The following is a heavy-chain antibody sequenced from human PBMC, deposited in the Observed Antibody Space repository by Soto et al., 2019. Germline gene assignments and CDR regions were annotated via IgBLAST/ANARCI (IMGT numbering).Heavy chain of an antibody. Sequence: SVKVSCKSSGGTFSSYAISWVRQAPGQGLEWMGGVIPVFGLATYAQKVQGRVTITADKSTNTAYMEVSSLRSEDTAVYYCARGTSYYGSGKGIYDYYSLDVWGQGTTVTVSS. CDR2: VIPVFGLA. J-gene: IGHJ6*02. CDR3: ARGTSYYGSGKGIYDYYSLDV. V-gene: IGHV1-69*10. CDR1: GGTFSSYA. D-gene: IGHD3-10*01.